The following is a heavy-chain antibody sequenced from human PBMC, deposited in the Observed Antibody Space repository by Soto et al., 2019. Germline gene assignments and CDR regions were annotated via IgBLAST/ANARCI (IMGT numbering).Heavy chain of an antibody. D-gene: IGHD3-16*01. V-gene: IGHV3-13*01. J-gene: IGHJ4*02. Sequence: EVQLVESGGDLVQPGGSLRLSCAASGFTFSSYDFHWVRQATGKGLVWVSGIGTAGDTYYAGSVKGRFTTSRENAENSLYLQMNSLRAGDTAVYYCTRGADGFDYWGQGTLVTVSS. CDR1: GFTFSSYD. CDR3: TRGADGFDY. CDR2: IGTAGDT.